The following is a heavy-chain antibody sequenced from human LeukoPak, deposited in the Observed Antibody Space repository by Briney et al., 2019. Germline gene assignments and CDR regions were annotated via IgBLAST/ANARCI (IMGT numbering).Heavy chain of an antibody. CDR2: MSILSGIT. CDR3: AREFEYSTSGAGY. D-gene: IGHD6-6*01. Sequence: GGSLRLSCAASGFTFNNYAMSWVRQTPGKGLEWVSSMSILSGITYYAESVKGRFTVSRDNAKNLLHLQMNSLRVEDTAIYYCAREFEYSTSGAGYWGQGTLVTVSS. CDR1: GFTFNNYA. V-gene: IGHV3-21*01. J-gene: IGHJ4*02.